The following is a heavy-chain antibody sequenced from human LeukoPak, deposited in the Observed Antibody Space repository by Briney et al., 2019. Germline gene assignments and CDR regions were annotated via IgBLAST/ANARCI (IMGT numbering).Heavy chain of an antibody. CDR2: ISWDSGSI. Sequence: GGSPRLSCEASGFIFEDYAMHWVRQAPGKGLEWVSCISWDSGSIGYADSVRGRFIISRDNANNSLYLHMNSLKPDDTALYYCAKDISFDYGGAPDSWGQGTLVTVSS. D-gene: IGHD4/OR15-4a*01. CDR3: AKDISFDYGGAPDS. V-gene: IGHV3-9*01. J-gene: IGHJ4*02. CDR1: GFIFEDYA.